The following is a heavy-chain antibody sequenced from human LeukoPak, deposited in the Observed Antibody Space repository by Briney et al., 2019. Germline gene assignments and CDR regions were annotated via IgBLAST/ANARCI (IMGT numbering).Heavy chain of an antibody. CDR2: IYYSGST. Sequence: SETLSLTCAVSGGSISSGDYYWSWIRQPPGKGLEWIGYIYYSGSTYYNPSLKSRVTISVDTSKNQFSLKLSSVTAADTAVYYCATERWDAFDIWGQGTMVTVSS. J-gene: IGHJ3*02. CDR3: ATERWDAFDI. D-gene: IGHD2-15*01. V-gene: IGHV4-30-4*08. CDR1: GGSISSGDYY.